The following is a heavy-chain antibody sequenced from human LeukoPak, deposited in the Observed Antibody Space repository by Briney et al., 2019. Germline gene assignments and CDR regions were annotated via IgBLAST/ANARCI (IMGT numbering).Heavy chain of an antibody. Sequence: PGGSLRLSCAASVFSCSGHWMHWVRQAPGKGLVWVSRINNDGSDTIFADSVKGRFTISRDNAKNTLYLQMNSLRVEDTAVYYCARGSYGPDYWGQGTLVTVSS. CDR3: ARGSYGPDY. CDR2: INNDGSDT. V-gene: IGHV3-74*01. CDR1: VFSCSGHW. D-gene: IGHD5-18*01. J-gene: IGHJ4*02.